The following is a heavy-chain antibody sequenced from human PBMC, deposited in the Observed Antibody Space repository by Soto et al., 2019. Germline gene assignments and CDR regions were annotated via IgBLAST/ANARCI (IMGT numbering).Heavy chain of an antibody. CDR1: GFSLSTSGVG. CDR3: AHLNWNDEKNAFDI. Sequence: QITLKESGPTLVKPTQTLTLTCTFSGFSLSTSGVGVGWIRQPPGKALEWLALIYWDDDKRYSPSLKSRLTITKDTSKNQVVLTMTNMDPVDTATYYCAHLNWNDEKNAFDIWGQGTMVTVSS. CDR2: IYWDDDK. J-gene: IGHJ3*02. V-gene: IGHV2-5*02. D-gene: IGHD1-1*01.